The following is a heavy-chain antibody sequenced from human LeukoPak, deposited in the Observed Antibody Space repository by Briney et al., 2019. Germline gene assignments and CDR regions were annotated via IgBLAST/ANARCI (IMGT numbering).Heavy chain of an antibody. CDR2: IQTDESDK. D-gene: IGHD5-18*01. CDR1: GFTFSKYG. J-gene: IGHJ4*02. V-gene: IGHV3-30*02. CDR3: ARGYDYGLDF. Sequence: GGSLRLSCAASGFTFSKYGMHWVRQAPGKGLEWVAFIQTDESDKWYADSVKGRFTGSRDNSKNTMYLQMDSLRAEDTAVYYCARGYDYGLDFWGLGTLLYVSS.